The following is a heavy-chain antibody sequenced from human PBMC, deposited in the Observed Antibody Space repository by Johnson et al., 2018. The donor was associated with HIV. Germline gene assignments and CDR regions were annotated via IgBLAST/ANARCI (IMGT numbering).Heavy chain of an antibody. CDR2: ISYDGSNK. J-gene: IGHJ3*02. D-gene: IGHD3-10*02. CDR3: AREREFTMCDAFDI. Sequence: QVQLVESGGGVVQPGRSLRLSCAASGFTFSSYAMHWVRQAPGKGLEWVAVISYDGSNKYYADSVKGRFTISRDNAKNSLYLQMNSLRAEDTAVYYCAREREFTMCDAFDIWGQGTMVTVSS. V-gene: IGHV3-30*04. CDR1: GFTFSSYA.